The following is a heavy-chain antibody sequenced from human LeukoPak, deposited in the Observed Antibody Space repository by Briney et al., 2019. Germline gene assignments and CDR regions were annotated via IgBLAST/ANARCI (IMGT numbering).Heavy chain of an antibody. J-gene: IGHJ4*02. CDR3: AKGESLRYFDWLLY. V-gene: IGHV3-9*01. CDR2: ISWNSGSI. Sequence: GGSLRLSCAASGFTFDGYAMTWVRQAPGKGLEWVSGISWNSGSIGYADSVKGRFTISRDNAKNSLYLQMNSLRAEDTALYYCAKGESLRYFDWLLYCGQGTQVTVSS. D-gene: IGHD3-9*01. CDR1: GFTFDGYA.